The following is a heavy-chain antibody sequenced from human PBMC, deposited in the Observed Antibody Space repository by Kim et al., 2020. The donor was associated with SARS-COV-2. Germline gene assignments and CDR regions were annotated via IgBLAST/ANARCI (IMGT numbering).Heavy chain of an antibody. D-gene: IGHD2-15*01. CDR3: ARDRYEGDYFDY. CDR1: GGSVSSGSYY. Sequence: SETLSLTCTVSGGSVSSGSYYWSWIRQPPGKGLDWIGYIYYSGSTNYNPSLKSRVTISVDTSKNQFSLKLSSVTAADTAVYYCARDRYEGDYFDYWGQGTLVTVSS. V-gene: IGHV4-61*01. J-gene: IGHJ4*02. CDR2: IYYSGST.